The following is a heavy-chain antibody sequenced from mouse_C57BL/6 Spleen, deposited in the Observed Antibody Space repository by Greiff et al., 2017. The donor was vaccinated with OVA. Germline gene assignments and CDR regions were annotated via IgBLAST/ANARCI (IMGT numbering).Heavy chain of an antibody. V-gene: IGHV5-9-1*02. Sequence: EVKLVESGEGLVKPGGSLKLSCAASGFTFSSYAMSWVRQTPEKRLEWVAYISSGGDYIYYADTVKGRFTISRDNARNTLYLQMSSLKSEDTAMYYCTRAGDSPWFAYWGQGTLVTVSA. CDR3: TRAGDSPWFAY. J-gene: IGHJ3*01. CDR1: GFTFSSYA. CDR2: ISSGGDYI.